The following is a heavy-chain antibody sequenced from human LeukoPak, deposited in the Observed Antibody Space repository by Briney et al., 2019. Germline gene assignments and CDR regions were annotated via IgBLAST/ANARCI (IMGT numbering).Heavy chain of an antibody. CDR3: ARDRIAAAGTDYDY. Sequence: GSLRLSCVASGFTFSSYWMTWVRQAPGKGLEWVANIKGDESAKYYVDSVKGRFAISRDNAYNSLYLQMNSLRPEDTAVYYCARDRIAAAGTDYDYWGQGALVTVSS. D-gene: IGHD6-13*01. CDR1: GFTFSSYW. V-gene: IGHV3-7*01. J-gene: IGHJ4*02. CDR2: IKGDESAK.